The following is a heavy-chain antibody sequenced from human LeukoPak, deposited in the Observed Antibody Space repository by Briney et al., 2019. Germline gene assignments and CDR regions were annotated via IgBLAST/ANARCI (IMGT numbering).Heavy chain of an antibody. CDR1: GYTFTSYY. CDR2: INPSGGST. J-gene: IGHJ4*02. V-gene: IGHV1-46*01. Sequence: ASVKVSCKASGYTFTSYYMHWVRQAPGQGLEWMGIINPSGGSTSYAQKFQGRVTMTRDTSITTAYMELSSLRSDDTAMYYCAFSLTYDLLTGYFHYWGQGTLVTVSS. CDR3: AFSLTYDLLTGYFHY. D-gene: IGHD3-9*01.